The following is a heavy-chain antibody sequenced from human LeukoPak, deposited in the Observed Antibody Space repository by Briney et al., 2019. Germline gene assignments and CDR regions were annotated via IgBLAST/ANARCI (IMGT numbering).Heavy chain of an antibody. CDR3: ARDPGDYFGGY. CDR1: GFSFSTYG. Sequence: GGSLRLSCEASGFSFSTYGMHWVRQAPGKGLEWVAYIRYDGNNKYYADSVKGRFTISRDNTKNSLYLQMSSLRAEDTAVFYCARDPGDYFGGYWGQGTLVTVSS. J-gene: IGHJ4*02. CDR2: IRYDGNNK. D-gene: IGHD4-17*01. V-gene: IGHV3-30*02.